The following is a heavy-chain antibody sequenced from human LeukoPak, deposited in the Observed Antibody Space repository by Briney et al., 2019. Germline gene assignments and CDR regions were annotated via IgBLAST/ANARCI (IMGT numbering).Heavy chain of an antibody. Sequence: SETLSLTCTVSGGSISSGDYYWTWIRQSPGKGLEWIGYIHYSGSTNYNPSLKSRVTISVDTSKNQFSLKLSSVTAADTAVYYCARTYYYDSSGYFDYWGQGTLVTVSS. CDR2: IHYSGST. V-gene: IGHV4-30-4*01. CDR1: GGSISSGDYY. CDR3: ARTYYYDSSGYFDY. J-gene: IGHJ4*02. D-gene: IGHD3-22*01.